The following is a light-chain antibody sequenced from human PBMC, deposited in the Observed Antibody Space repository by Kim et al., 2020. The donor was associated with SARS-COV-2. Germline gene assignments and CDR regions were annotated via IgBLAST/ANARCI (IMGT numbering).Light chain of an antibody. CDR2: DGS. V-gene: IGLV2-11*03. CDR3: CSYAGGYSWM. CDR1: SSDVGGYDY. Sequence: QSVASSCTGTSSDVGGYDYSNTYKQHPDEAPKDVSHDGSRSPTEVPHRFSVSKSVNKASRTSSGLQPEDEADYDCCSYAGGYSWMLGGGTQLTVL. J-gene: IGLJ3*02.